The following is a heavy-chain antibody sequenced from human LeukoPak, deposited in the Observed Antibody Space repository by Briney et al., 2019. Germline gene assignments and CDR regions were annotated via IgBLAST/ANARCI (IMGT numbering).Heavy chain of an antibody. CDR1: GYTFTSND. J-gene: IGHJ4*02. CDR3: ARVGGDTVTNRY. CDR2: MNPNGGNT. V-gene: IGHV1-8*01. D-gene: IGHD4-17*01. Sequence: GASVKVSCKASGYTFTSNDINWERQGTGQGLEWMGWMNPNGGNTGYAQKFQGRVTMTRNTSISTAYMELSSVRSEDTAVYYCARVGGDTVTNRYWGQGTLVTVSS.